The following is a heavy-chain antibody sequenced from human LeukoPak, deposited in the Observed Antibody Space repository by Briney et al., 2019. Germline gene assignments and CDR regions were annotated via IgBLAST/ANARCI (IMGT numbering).Heavy chain of an antibody. J-gene: IGHJ4*02. D-gene: IGHD3/OR15-3a*01. V-gene: IGHV3-7*01. CDR1: GFTFSSYG. CDR2: IKQDGSEK. CDR3: ARDSVIYGY. Sequence: PGGSLRLSCAASGFTFSSYGMHWVRQAPGKGLEWVANIKQDGSEKHYVDSAKGRFTISRDNAKNSLYLQMNSLRAEDTAVYYCARDSVIYGYWGQGTLVTVSS.